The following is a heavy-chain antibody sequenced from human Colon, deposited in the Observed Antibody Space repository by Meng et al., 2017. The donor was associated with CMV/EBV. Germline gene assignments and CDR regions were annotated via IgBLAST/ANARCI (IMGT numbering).Heavy chain of an antibody. CDR2: INGDGSGT. V-gene: IGHV3-74*01. CDR1: GFIFSNYV. Sequence: GESLKISCAASGFIFSNYVMTWVRQAPGKGLVWVSRINGDGSGTTYADSVKGRLTISRDNAKNTLYLQMNSLRAEDTAVYYCARGRYYGMDVWGQGTTVTVSS. CDR3: ARGRYYGMDV. J-gene: IGHJ6*02.